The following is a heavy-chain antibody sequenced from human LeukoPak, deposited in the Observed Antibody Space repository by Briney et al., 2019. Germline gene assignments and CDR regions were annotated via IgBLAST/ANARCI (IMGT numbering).Heavy chain of an antibody. D-gene: IGHD3-10*01. Sequence: GGSLRLSCAASGFTVSSNYMSWVRQAPGKGLEWVSVIYSGGSTYYADSVKGRFTISRDNSKNTLYLQMNSLRAEDTAVYYCARDRGGFGEASVYWGQGTLVTVSS. J-gene: IGHJ4*02. CDR3: ARDRGGFGEASVY. CDR1: GFTVSSNY. CDR2: IYSGGST. V-gene: IGHV3-66*01.